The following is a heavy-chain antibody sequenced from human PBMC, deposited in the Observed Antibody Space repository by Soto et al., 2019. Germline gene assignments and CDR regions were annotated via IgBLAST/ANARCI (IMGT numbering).Heavy chain of an antibody. J-gene: IGHJ4*02. CDR2: ISGSGGST. D-gene: IGHD3-10*01. Sequence: PGGSLRLSCAASVFTFSSYAMMWVRQAPGKGLEWVSAISGSGGSTYYADSVKGRFTISRDNSKNTLYLQMNSLRAEDTAVYYCAKLFDPLLWVCGGFDYWGQGTLVTVSS. V-gene: IGHV3-23*01. CDR1: VFTFSSYA. CDR3: AKLFDPLLWVCGGFDY.